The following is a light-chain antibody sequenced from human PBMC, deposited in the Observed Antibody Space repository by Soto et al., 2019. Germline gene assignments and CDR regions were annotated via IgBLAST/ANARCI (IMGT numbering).Light chain of an antibody. V-gene: IGKV3-11*01. Sequence: EIVLTQSPATLSLSPGERATLSCRASQSVSSYLAWYQQKPGQAPRLLIYDASNRATGIPARFSGSGSGTDFTLTISSLEPEDFAVYYCQQRSNWPSKTFGHGIKLEIK. J-gene: IGKJ2*01. CDR3: QQRSNWPSKT. CDR1: QSVSSY. CDR2: DAS.